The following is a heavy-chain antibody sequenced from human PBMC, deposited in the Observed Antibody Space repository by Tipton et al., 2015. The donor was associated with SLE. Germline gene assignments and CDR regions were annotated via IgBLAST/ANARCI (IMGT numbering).Heavy chain of an antibody. CDR2: IIPIFGTA. Sequence: QVQLVQSGAEVKKPGSSVKVSCKASGGTFSSYAISWVRQAPGQGLEWMGGIIPIFGTANYAQKLQGRVTMTTDTSTSTAYMELRSLRSDDTAVYYCARATGGITMIVVVTMGYYGMDVWGQGTTVTVSS. V-gene: IGHV1-69*06. D-gene: IGHD3-22*01. CDR1: GGTFSSYA. J-gene: IGHJ6*02. CDR3: ARATGGITMIVVVTMGYYGMDV.